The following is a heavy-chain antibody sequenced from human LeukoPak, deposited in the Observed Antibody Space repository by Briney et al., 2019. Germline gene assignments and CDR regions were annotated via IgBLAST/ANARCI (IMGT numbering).Heavy chain of an antibody. CDR3: ARSQRITIFGVASSRELDY. CDR2: MNPNSGNT. CDR1: GYTFTSYD. Sequence: ASVKVSCKASGYTFTSYDINWVRQATGQGLEWMGWMNPNSGNTGYAQKFQGRVTMTRNTSISTAYMELSSLRSEDTAVYYCARSQRITIFGVASSRELDYWGQGTLVTVSS. V-gene: IGHV1-8*01. D-gene: IGHD3-3*01. J-gene: IGHJ4*02.